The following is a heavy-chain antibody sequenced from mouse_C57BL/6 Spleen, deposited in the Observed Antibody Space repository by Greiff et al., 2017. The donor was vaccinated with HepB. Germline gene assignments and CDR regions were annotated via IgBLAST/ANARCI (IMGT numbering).Heavy chain of an antibody. Sequence: QVQLQQPGAELVRPGSSVKLSCKASGYTFTSYWMHWVKQRPIQGLEWIGNIDPSDSETHYNQKFKDKATLTVDKSSSTAYMQLSSLTSEDSAVYYCARDDYGSDWYFDVWGTGTTVTVSS. CDR1: GYTFTSYW. CDR3: ARDDYGSDWYFDV. V-gene: IGHV1-52*01. CDR2: IDPSDSET. D-gene: IGHD1-1*01. J-gene: IGHJ1*03.